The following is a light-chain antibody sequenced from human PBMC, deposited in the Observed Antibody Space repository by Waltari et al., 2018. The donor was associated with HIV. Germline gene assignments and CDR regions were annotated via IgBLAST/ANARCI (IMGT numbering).Light chain of an antibody. CDR3: QHSDVSVYT. J-gene: IGKJ2*01. CDR1: QNIGVST. CDR2: ETS. V-gene: IGKV3-20*01. Sequence: LTQSPGTLSSSPGEGISLSCRASQNIGVSTSNWYQQKHGQAPRLLIYETSKRASGVPDRFSGSGSLRDFTLTISRLEPADFAMYYCQHSDVSVYTFGQGTKVEI.